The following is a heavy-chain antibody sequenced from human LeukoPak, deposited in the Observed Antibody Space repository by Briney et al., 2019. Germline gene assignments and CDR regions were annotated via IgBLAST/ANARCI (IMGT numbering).Heavy chain of an antibody. CDR3: ARALAQYYYGSGSYNDAFDI. J-gene: IGHJ3*02. CDR1: GYTFTSYY. CDR2: INPSGGST. V-gene: IGHV1-46*01. D-gene: IGHD3-10*01. Sequence: GASVKVSCKASGYTFTSYYMHWVRQAPGQGLEWMGIINPSGGSTSYAQKFQGRVTMTRDTSTNTVYMELSSLRSEDTAVYYCARALAQYYYGSGSYNDAFDIWGQGTMVTVSS.